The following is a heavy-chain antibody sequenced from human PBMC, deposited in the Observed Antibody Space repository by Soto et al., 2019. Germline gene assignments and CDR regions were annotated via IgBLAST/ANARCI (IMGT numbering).Heavy chain of an antibody. V-gene: IGHV4-34*01. Sequence: SETLSLTCAVYGGSFSGYYWSWIRQPPGKGLEWIGEINHSGSTNYNPSLKSRVTISVDTSKNQFSLKLSSVTAADTAVYYCARGRGEYYDSSGYTEYFQHWGQGTLVTVSS. D-gene: IGHD3-22*01. CDR1: GGSFSGYY. J-gene: IGHJ1*01. CDR3: ARGRGEYYDSSGYTEYFQH. CDR2: INHSGST.